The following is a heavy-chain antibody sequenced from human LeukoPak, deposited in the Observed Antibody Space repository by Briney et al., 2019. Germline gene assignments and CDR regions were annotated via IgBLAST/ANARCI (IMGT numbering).Heavy chain of an antibody. D-gene: IGHD1-26*01. CDR2: IRYSGTT. CDR1: GASISGSSGYY. Sequence: PSETLSLTCAVSGASISGSSGYYWGWIRQPPGKGLEWISSIRYSGTTHYNPFVKSRVSIFIDTSKNQFSLNLNFVIAADTAVYYCARQSVGTASIYYFAYWGQGILVTVSS. CDR3: ARQSVGTASIYYFAY. J-gene: IGHJ4*02. V-gene: IGHV4-39*01.